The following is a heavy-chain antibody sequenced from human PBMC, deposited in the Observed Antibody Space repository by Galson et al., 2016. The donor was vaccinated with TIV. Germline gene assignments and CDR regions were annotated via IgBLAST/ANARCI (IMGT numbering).Heavy chain of an antibody. D-gene: IGHD3-10*01. V-gene: IGHV4-39*01. CDR1: GGSISTSSYY. CDR2: IYYTRST. J-gene: IGHJ6*02. CDR3: TRPGSYVSYGMDV. Sequence: ETLSLTCTVSGGSISTSSYYWAWIRQPPGKGLELIGTIYYTRSTYYNPSFKSRVTISVDTSNNQFSLKLRSVTAADTAVYYCTRPGSYVSYGMDVWGQGTSVIVSS.